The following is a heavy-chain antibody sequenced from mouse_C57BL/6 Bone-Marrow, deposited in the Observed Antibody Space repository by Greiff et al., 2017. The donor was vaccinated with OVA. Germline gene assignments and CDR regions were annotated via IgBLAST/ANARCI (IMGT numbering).Heavy chain of an antibody. CDR2: ISYDGSN. CDR1: GYSITSGYY. Sequence: EVKLMESGPGLVKPSQSLSLTCSVTGYSITSGYYWNWIRQFPGNKLEWMGYISYDGSNNYNPSLKNRISITRDTSKNQFFLKLNSVTTEDTATYYCASPYYGNYDGNFDVWGTGTTVTVSS. J-gene: IGHJ1*03. D-gene: IGHD2-10*01. V-gene: IGHV3-6*01. CDR3: ASPYYGNYDGNFDV.